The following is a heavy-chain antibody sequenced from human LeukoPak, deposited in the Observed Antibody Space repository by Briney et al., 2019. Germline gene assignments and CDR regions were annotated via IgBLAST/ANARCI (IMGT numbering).Heavy chain of an antibody. CDR2: IYHSGST. Sequence: PSETLSLTCAVSGGSISSRNWWSWVRPPPGKGLEWIGEIYHSGSTNYNPSLKTRVTISVDTSKNQFSLKLSSVTAADTAVFYCARTTYDHNNYGWFDPWGQGTLVTVSS. CDR3: ARTTYDHNNYGWFDP. V-gene: IGHV4-4*02. J-gene: IGHJ5*02. CDR1: GGSISSRNW. D-gene: IGHD4-11*01.